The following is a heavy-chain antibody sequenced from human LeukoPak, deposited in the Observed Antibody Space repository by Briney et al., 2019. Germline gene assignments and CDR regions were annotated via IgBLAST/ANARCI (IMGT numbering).Heavy chain of an antibody. CDR1: GFTFSNYW. J-gene: IGHJ1*01. D-gene: IGHD3-22*01. CDR3: ARAPSEIGGYYPEYFRH. Sequence: QPGGSLRLSCAAAGFTFSNYWMHWVRQAPGKGLVWVSRIKSDGRTNYADSVKGRSTISRDNAKNTVSLQMNSLRAEDTGVYYCARAPSEIGGYYPEYFRHWGQGTLVTASS. CDR2: IKSDGRT. V-gene: IGHV3-74*01.